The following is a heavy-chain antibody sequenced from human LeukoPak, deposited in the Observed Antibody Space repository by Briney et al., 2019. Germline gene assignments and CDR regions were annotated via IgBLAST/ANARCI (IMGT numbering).Heavy chain of an antibody. Sequence: GGSLRLSCAASGFTFSSYAMHWVRQAPGKGLEWVSLISGDGATTYYADSVKGRFTISRDNSKNSLYLQMNSLRTEDTALYYCAKTPPSYGRWGQGTLVTVSS. CDR1: GFTFSSYA. D-gene: IGHD1-14*01. J-gene: IGHJ4*02. CDR3: AKTPPSYGR. V-gene: IGHV3-43*02. CDR2: ISGDGATT.